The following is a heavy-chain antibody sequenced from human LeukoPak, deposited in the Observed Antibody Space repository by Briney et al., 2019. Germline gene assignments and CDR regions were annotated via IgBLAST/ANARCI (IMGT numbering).Heavy chain of an antibody. Sequence: SETLSLTCTVSGGSISSYYWSWIRQPPGKGLEWIGYIYYSGSTNYNPSLKSRVTISVDTSKNQFSLKLSSVTAADTAVYYCARHQATVTTLRPMPFDIWGQATMVTVSS. V-gene: IGHV4-59*08. CDR1: GGSISSYY. D-gene: IGHD4-17*01. CDR2: IYYSGST. CDR3: ARHQATVTTLRPMPFDI. J-gene: IGHJ3*02.